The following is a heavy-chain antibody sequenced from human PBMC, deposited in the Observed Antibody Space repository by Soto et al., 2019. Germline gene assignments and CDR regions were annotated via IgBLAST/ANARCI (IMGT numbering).Heavy chain of an antibody. CDR3: ARDGKFPGMAVDPRYYYYGMDV. Sequence: ASVKVSCKASGYTFTSYGISWVRQAPGQGLEWMGWISAYNGNTNYAQKLQGRVTMTTDTSTSTAYMELRSLRSDDTAVYYCARDGKFPGMAVDPRYYYYGMDVWGQGTTVTVSS. V-gene: IGHV1-18*01. CDR2: ISAYNGNT. J-gene: IGHJ6*02. CDR1: GYTFTSYG. D-gene: IGHD6-19*01.